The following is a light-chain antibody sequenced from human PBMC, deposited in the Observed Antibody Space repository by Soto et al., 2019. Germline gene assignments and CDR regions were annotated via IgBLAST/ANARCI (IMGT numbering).Light chain of an antibody. CDR2: NAS. J-gene: IGKJ5*01. CDR1: RSVSSF. V-gene: IGKV3-11*01. Sequence: DIVLTQSPGTLSLSPGERATLSCRASRSVSSFLAWYQKKPGQPPRLLIYNASNRTTGIPARFSGSGSGTDFTLTISSLEPDDFAVYYCQQRGDWPPITFGQGTRLEIK. CDR3: QQRGDWPPIT.